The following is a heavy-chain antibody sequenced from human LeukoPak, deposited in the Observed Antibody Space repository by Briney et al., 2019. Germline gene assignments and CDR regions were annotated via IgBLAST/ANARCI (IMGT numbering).Heavy chain of an antibody. D-gene: IGHD1-26*01. J-gene: IGHJ4*02. CDR3: ARDNSGSYFDY. V-gene: IGHV3-21*01. CDR2: ISSSSSYI. CDR1: GFTFSSYS. Sequence: GGSLRLSCAASGFTFSSYSMNWVRQAPGKGLEWVSSISSSSSYIYYADSVKGRFTVSRDNAKNSLYLQMNSLRAEDTAVYYCARDNSGSYFDYWGQGTLVTVSS.